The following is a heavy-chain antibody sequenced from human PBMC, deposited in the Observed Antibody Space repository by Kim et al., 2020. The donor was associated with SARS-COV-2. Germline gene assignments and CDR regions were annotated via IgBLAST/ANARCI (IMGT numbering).Heavy chain of an antibody. V-gene: IGHV4-39*07. Sequence: TISVDTSKNQFSLKLSSVTAADTAVYYCARALPYYDILTGYLDYWGQGTLVTVSS. J-gene: IGHJ4*02. D-gene: IGHD3-9*01. CDR3: ARALPYYDILTGYLDY.